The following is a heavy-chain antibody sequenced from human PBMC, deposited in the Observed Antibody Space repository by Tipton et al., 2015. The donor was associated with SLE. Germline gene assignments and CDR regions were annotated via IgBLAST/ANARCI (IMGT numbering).Heavy chain of an antibody. CDR3: ARHFYNIGWNHFDN. CDR2: IYYSGST. D-gene: IGHD6-19*01. V-gene: IGHV4-59*08. J-gene: IGHJ4*02. CDR1: GGSISSYY. Sequence: TLSLTCSVSGGSISSYYWSWIRQPPGKGLEWIGYIYYSGSTNYNPSLKSQVTMPMDTSQNQFSLKLSSVTAADTAVYYCARHFYNIGWNHFDNWGPGTLVTVSS.